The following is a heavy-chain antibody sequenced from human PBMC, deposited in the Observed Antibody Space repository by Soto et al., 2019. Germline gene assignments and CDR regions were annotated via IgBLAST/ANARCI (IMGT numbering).Heavy chain of an antibody. CDR1: GFTSTNHW. V-gene: IGHV3-7*01. CDR2: IKGDGSEK. J-gene: IGHJ4*01. Sequence: GGSLRLSCVASGFTSTNHWMSWVRLPPGKGLEWVAEIKGDGSEKNYGDSVKGRFTISRDNAKNSVILQMNSLRVEDTTVYYCARGGGLCVRTSFCFDYWGHGILVTVSS. CDR3: ARGGGLCVRTSFCFDY. D-gene: IGHD3-3*01.